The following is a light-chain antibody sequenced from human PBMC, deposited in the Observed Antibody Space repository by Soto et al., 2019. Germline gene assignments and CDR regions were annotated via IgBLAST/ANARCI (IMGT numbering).Light chain of an antibody. CDR3: QQSYSGPPT. CDR2: AAS. CDR1: QTPIIF. Sequence: DIQLTQSPSSLSASLGDRVTITCRASQTPIIFLNWYQQKPGKAPKLLIYAASNLQSGASSRFGGCACGTDFTLTIISLQPEDFATYYCQQSYSGPPTFGKGT. J-gene: IGKJ1*01. V-gene: IGKV1-39*01.